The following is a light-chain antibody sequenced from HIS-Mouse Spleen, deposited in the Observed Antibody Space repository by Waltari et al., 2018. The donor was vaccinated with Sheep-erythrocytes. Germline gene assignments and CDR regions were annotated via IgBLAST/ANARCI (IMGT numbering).Light chain of an antibody. CDR1: SSDVGGYNY. Sequence: QSALTQPRSVSGPPGPSAPISCTATSSDVGGYNYLSWYQQHPGKAPKLMIYDVSKRPSGVPDRFSGSKSGNTASLTISGLQAEDEADYYCCSYAGSYNHVFATGTKVTVL. V-gene: IGLV2-11*01. CDR3: CSYAGSYNHV. CDR2: DVS. J-gene: IGLJ1*01.